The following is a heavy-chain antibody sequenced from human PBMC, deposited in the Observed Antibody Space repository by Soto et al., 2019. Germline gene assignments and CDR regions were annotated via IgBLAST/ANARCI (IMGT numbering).Heavy chain of an antibody. CDR1: GGSFSTYY. CDR3: ARGSYNILTGYYLDY. V-gene: IGHV4-59*01. D-gene: IGHD3-9*01. J-gene: IGHJ4*02. Sequence: SETLSLTCTVSGGSFSTYYWSWVRQPPGKGLEWIGYIYYSGNTNYNPSLKSRVTITFDTSRSQFSLKLMSVTAADTAVYYCARGSYNILTGYYLDYWGQGTLVTVSS. CDR2: IYYSGNT.